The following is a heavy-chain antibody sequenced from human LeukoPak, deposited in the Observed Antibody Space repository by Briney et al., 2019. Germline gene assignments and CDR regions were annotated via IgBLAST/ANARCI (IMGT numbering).Heavy chain of an antibody. CDR1: GDTFSSYA. V-gene: IGHV1-69*13. CDR3: AREGDPGIAAAGQTPFDY. J-gene: IGHJ4*02. D-gene: IGHD6-13*01. Sequence: APVKVSCKASGDTFSSYAISWVRQAPGQGLEWMGGIIPIFGTANYAQKFQGRVTITADESTSTAYMELSSLRSEDTAVYYCAREGDPGIAAAGQTPFDYWGQGTLVTVSS. CDR2: IIPIFGTA.